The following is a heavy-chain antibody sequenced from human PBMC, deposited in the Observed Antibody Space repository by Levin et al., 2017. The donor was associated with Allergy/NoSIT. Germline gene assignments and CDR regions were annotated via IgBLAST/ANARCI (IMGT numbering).Heavy chain of an antibody. V-gene: IGHV3-49*03. Sequence: GGSLRLSCSASGFRFGDYGMSWFRQAPGKGLEWLGFIRSKIWLGGTPEYAASVKGRITISRDDSKSIAYLQMNNLKTEDTGVYYCTCGLGSGTYYNEYFDYWGQGTLVTVS. J-gene: IGHJ4*02. D-gene: IGHD3-10*01. CDR1: GFRFGDYG. CDR3: TCGLGSGTYYNEYFDY. CDR2: IRSKIWLGGTP.